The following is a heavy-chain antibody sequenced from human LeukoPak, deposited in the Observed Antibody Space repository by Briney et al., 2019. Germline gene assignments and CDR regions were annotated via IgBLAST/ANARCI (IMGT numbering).Heavy chain of an antibody. CDR3: ATWTWYRYYFDY. V-gene: IGHV1-24*01. CDR2: FDPEDAET. Sequence: GASVKVSCKVSETTLTDFSMNGWGKLPGKGLEGMGGFDPEDAETIYAQKFQGRVTMTEDTSTDTAYMELSSLRSGDTAVYYCATWTWYRYYFDYWGQGTLVTVSS. CDR1: ETTLTDFS. D-gene: IGHD6-13*01. J-gene: IGHJ4*02.